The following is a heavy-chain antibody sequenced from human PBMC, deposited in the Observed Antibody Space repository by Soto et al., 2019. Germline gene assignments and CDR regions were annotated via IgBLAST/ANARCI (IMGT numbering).Heavy chain of an antibody. CDR3: ARGRSWWLAAAGPLDY. CDR2: INHSGST. V-gene: IGHV4-34*01. CDR1: GGSFSGYY. J-gene: IGHJ4*02. Sequence: QVQLQQWGAGLLKPSETLSLTCAVYGGSFSGYYWSWIRQPPGKGLEWIGEINHSGSTNYNPSLKSRVTLSXXTXKXXFCLKLSSVTAADTAVYYCARGRSWWLAAAGPLDYWGQGTLVTVSS. D-gene: IGHD6-13*01.